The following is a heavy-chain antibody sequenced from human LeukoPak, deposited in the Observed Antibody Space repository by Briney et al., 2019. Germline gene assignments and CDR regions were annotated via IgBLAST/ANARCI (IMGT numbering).Heavy chain of an antibody. J-gene: IGHJ5*02. D-gene: IGHD2-2*01. Sequence: ASVKVSCKASGYMFSTYGINWVRQAPGQGLEWMGWIDTYNDNRKYAEKFQGRVTMTADTSTSTAYMELRSLRSDDTAVYFCARDDIEYCSPTSCGWFDPWGQGTLVTVSS. CDR1: GYMFSTYG. CDR2: IDTYNDNR. CDR3: ARDDIEYCSPTSCGWFDP. V-gene: IGHV1-18*01.